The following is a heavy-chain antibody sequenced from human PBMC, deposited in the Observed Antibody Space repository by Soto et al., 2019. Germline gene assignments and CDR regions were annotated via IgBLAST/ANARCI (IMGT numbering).Heavy chain of an antibody. CDR2: IAADGLAQ. D-gene: IGHD3-3*01. J-gene: IGHJ2*01. CDR3: AKEFFSPQAYWFFDL. V-gene: IGHV3-30*18. CDR1: GFTYSTFG. Sequence: QVQLVESGGGVVQPGRSLRLSCAASGFTYSTFGMHWVRQAPGKGLEWVAVIAADGLAQYYADSVKGRFTISRDNSENTLCLQMNNLGAEDTAVYYCAKEFFSPQAYWFFDLWGRGTLVTVSS.